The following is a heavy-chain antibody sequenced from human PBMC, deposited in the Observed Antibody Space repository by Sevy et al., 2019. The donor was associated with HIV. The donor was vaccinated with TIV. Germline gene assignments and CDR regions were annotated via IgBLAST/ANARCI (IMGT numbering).Heavy chain of an antibody. D-gene: IGHD1-26*01. Sequence: GGSLRLSCAASGFIFSTYGIHWVRQAPGKGLEWVAVISSDGSDKYYADSVRGRFTISRDNSKNTLYLQMNSLRVEDTAIYYCAKMQGGSYNYYGMDVWGQGTTVTVSS. CDR2: ISSDGSDK. CDR3: AKMQGGSYNYYGMDV. J-gene: IGHJ6*02. V-gene: IGHV3-30*18. CDR1: GFIFSTYG.